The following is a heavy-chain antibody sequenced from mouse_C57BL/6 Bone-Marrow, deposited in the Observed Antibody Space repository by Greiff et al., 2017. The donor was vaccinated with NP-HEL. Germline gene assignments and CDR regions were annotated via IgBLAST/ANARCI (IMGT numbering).Heavy chain of an antibody. J-gene: IGHJ4*01. CDR3: ARLDYDSLYYYAMDY. Sequence: EVQGVESGGGLVQPGGSLKLSCAASGFTFSDYGMAWVRQAPRKGPEWVAFLSNLAYSIYYADTVTGRFTISRENAKNTLYLGMSSLRSEDTAMYYCARLDYDSLYYYAMDYWGQGTSVTVSS. CDR1: GFTFSDYG. D-gene: IGHD2-4*01. CDR2: LSNLAYSI. V-gene: IGHV5-15*01.